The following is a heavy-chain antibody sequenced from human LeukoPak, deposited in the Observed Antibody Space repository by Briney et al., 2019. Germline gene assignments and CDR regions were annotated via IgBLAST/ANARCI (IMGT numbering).Heavy chain of an antibody. CDR2: IYTSGST. V-gene: IGHV4-61*02. J-gene: IGHJ3*02. Sequence: PSETLSLTCTVSGGSISSGSYYWSWIRQPAGKGLEWIGRIYTSGSTNYNPSLKSRVTISVDTSKNQFSLKLSSVTAADTAAYYCARVNRYCSGGSCYWVMVGESPGTDAFDIWGQGTMVTVSS. CDR1: GGSISSGSYY. D-gene: IGHD2-15*01. CDR3: ARVNRYCSGGSCYWVMVGESPGTDAFDI.